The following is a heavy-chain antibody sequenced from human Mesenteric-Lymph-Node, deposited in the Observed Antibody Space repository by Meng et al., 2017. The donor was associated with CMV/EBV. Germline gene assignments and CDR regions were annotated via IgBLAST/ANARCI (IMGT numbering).Heavy chain of an antibody. CDR2: ISSSGSTI. V-gene: IGHV3-48*04. CDR3: ARDLIPGGNFIYYYYGMDV. Sequence: GGSLRLSCAASGFTFSSYGMHWVRQAPGKGLEWVSYISSSGSTIYYADSVKGRFTISRDNAKNSLYLQMNSLRAEDTAVYYCARDLIPGGNFIYYYYGMDVWGQGTTVTVSS. CDR1: GFTFSSYG. D-gene: IGHD4-23*01. J-gene: IGHJ6*02.